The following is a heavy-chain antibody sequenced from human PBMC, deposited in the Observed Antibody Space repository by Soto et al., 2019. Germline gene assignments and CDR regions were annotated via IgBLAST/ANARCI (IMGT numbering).Heavy chain of an antibody. CDR3: ARSTFLVVPAAFDY. V-gene: IGHV3-7*05. D-gene: IGHD2-2*01. CDR2: IKQDGSEK. Sequence: GVSLRLSCAASGFTFSSYWMSWVRQAPGKGLEWVANIKQDGSEKYYVDSVKGRFTISRDNAKNSLYLQMNSLRAEDTAVYYCARSTFLVVPAAFDYWGQGTLVTVSS. CDR1: GFTFSSYW. J-gene: IGHJ4*02.